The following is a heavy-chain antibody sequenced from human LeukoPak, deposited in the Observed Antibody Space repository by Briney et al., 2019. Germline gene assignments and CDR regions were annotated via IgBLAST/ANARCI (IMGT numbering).Heavy chain of an antibody. Sequence: SETLSLTCAVYGGSFSGYYWTWIRQPPGKGLEWIGYTHYSANTVYNPSLKSRVTFSVDTSMNHVSLKLTSVTAADTAVYYCAKVGPGGHLDSWGQGTLVAVSS. V-gene: IGHV4-59*01. D-gene: IGHD2-8*02. CDR2: THYSANT. CDR3: AKVGPGGHLDS. J-gene: IGHJ4*02. CDR1: GGSFSGYY.